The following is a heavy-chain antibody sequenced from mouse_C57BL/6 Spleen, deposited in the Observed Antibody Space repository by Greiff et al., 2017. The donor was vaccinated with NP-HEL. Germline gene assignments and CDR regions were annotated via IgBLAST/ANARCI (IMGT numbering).Heavy chain of an antibody. CDR1: GFTFSSYA. CDR3: TRDPYSPYYYAMDY. V-gene: IGHV5-9-1*02. Sequence: EVQVVESGEGLVKPGGSLKLSCAASGFTFSSYAMSWVRQTPEKRLEWVAYISSGGDYIYYVDTVKGRFTISRDNARNTLYLQMSSLKSEDTAMYYCTRDPYSPYYYAMDYWGQGTSVTVSS. J-gene: IGHJ4*01. CDR2: ISSGGDYI. D-gene: IGHD2-12*01.